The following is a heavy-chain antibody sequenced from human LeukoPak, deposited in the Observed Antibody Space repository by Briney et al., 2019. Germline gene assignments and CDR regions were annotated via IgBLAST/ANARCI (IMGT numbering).Heavy chain of an antibody. Sequence: PSETLSLTCSVSGASIGSGSYYWSWIRQHPGKGLEWIGHIYYSGSADYNPSLKSRVTISVDRSKNQFSLNLRSVTAADTAVYYCARGEKRFLERFFDAFDIWGQGTMVTVSS. V-gene: IGHV4-31*03. D-gene: IGHD3-3*01. CDR1: GASIGSGSYY. CDR3: ARGEKRFLERFFDAFDI. J-gene: IGHJ3*02. CDR2: IYYSGSA.